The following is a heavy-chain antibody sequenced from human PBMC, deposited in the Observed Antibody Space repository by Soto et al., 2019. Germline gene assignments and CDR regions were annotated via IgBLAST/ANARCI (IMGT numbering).Heavy chain of an antibody. V-gene: IGHV3-23*01. CDR3: ARDKDWAFDY. J-gene: IGHJ4*02. D-gene: IGHD3-9*01. CDR1: GFTFSIYA. Sequence: GGSLRLSCAASGFTFSIYAMSWVRQAPGKGLEWVSAISGSGGSTYYADSVKGRFTVSRDNAKNSVFLLLNSLRAEDTAVYYCARDKDWAFDYWGQGTPVTVSS. CDR2: ISGSGGST.